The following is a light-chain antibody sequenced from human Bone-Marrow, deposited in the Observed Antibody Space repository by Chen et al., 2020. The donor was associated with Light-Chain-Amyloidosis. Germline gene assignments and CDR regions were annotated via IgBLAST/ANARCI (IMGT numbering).Light chain of an antibody. CDR2: DDS. J-gene: IGLJ3*02. CDR3: QVWDRSSDRPV. V-gene: IGLV3-21*02. Sequence: SYVLTQPSSVSGAPGQTATIPCGGNNIGSKSVHWYQQTPGQAPLLVVYDDSDRPPGIPERLSGSNSGNTATLTISRVEAGDEADYYCQVWDRSSDRPVFGGGTKLTVL. CDR1: NIGSKS.